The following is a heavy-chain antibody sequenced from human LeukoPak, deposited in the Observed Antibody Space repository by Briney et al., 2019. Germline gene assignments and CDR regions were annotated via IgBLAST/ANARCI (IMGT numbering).Heavy chain of an antibody. CDR3: ARDRTDDYDVNHDY. CDR1: GFTFSSYA. V-gene: IGHV3-30-3*01. Sequence: GGSLRLSCAASGFTFSSYAMHWVRQAPGKGLEWVAVILNEENNKDYADSVKGRFTISRDNSKSTLYLQMNSLRAEDTAVYYCARDRTDDYDVNHDYWGQGTLVTVSS. J-gene: IGHJ4*02. CDR2: ILNEENNK. D-gene: IGHD5-12*01.